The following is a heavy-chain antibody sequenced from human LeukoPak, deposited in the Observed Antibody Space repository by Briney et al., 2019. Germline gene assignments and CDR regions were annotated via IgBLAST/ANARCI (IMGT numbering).Heavy chain of an antibody. D-gene: IGHD3-10*01. CDR1: GFTLGNYG. Sequence: PGGSLRLSCAASGFTLGNYGMSWFRQAPGKGLEWVSGVSGSDENMFYADAVKGRFTISRDNSKNTLYLQMNSLRAEDTAVYYCAEEAYYGSGSYYNGRDYWGQGTLVTVSS. CDR3: AEEAYYGSGSYYNGRDY. V-gene: IGHV3-23*01. J-gene: IGHJ4*02. CDR2: VSGSDENM.